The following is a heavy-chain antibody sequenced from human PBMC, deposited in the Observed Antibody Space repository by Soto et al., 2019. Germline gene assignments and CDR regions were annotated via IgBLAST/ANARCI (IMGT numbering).Heavy chain of an antibody. Sequence: EVQLLESGGGLVQPGGSLRLSCAVSGFRYSSYGVTWVRQAPGKGLEWVSGVSGGSGTTHYKDSVRGRFTVNGDNSKNTVYLEMNSPTLEDTAVYYCTRWNGYADYWGQGTLVTVSS. V-gene: IGHV3-23*01. CDR3: TRWNGYADY. D-gene: IGHD1-1*01. J-gene: IGHJ4*02. CDR2: VSGGSGTT. CDR1: GFRYSSYG.